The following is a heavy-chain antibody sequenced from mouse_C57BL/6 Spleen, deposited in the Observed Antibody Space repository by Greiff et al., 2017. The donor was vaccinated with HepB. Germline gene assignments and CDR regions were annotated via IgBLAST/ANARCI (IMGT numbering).Heavy chain of an antibody. Sequence: VQLQQSGAELVMPGASVKLSCKASGYTFTSYWMHWVKQRPGQGLEWIGEIDPSDSYTNYNQKFKGKSTLTVDKSSSTAYMQLSSLTSEDSAVYYCARKITTVVATRYFDVWGTGTTVTVSS. CDR1: GYTFTSYW. J-gene: IGHJ1*03. CDR3: ARKITTVVATRYFDV. D-gene: IGHD1-1*01. CDR2: IDPSDSYT. V-gene: IGHV1-69*01.